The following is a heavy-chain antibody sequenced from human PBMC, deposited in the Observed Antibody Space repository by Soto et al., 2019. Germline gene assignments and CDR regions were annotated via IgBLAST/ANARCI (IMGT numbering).Heavy chain of an antibody. V-gene: IGHV3-53*01. D-gene: IGHD3-3*01. CDR2: IYSSGST. CDR3: ARGPSVPSSFGKIIMSNYGLDV. Sequence: GGSLRLSCVASGFTFSNYNMNWVRQAPGKGLEWVSSIYSSGSTYYADSVKGRFTISRDNSKNTLYLQMNSLRAEDTAVYYCARGPSVPSSFGKIIMSNYGLDVWGQGTTVTVSS. J-gene: IGHJ6*02. CDR1: GFTFSNYN.